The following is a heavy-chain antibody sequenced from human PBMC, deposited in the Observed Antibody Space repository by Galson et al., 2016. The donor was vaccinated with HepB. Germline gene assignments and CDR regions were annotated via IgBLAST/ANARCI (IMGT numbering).Heavy chain of an antibody. V-gene: IGHV3-30*07. CDR3: ARDLSGPDY. CDR1: GFIFSDYA. J-gene: IGHJ4*02. Sequence: SLRLSCAVSGFIFSDYAMHWVRQAPGKGLEWVAVISYDGSEEFYADSLKGRFTISRDNAENMLYLQMHSLRAEDTAIYYCARDLSGPDYWGQGTLVTVSS. CDR2: ISYDGSEE.